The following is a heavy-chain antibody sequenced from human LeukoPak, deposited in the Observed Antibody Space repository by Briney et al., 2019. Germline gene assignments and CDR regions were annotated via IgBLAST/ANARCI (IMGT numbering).Heavy chain of an antibody. Sequence: ASVKVSCKVSGYTLTELSMHWVRQAPGKGLEWMGGFDPEDGETIYAQKFQGRVTMTEDTSTDTAYMELSSLRSEDTAVYYCATPRGGSYPFDYWGQGTLVTVSS. CDR3: ATPRGGSYPFDY. CDR1: GYTLTELS. J-gene: IGHJ4*02. V-gene: IGHV1-24*01. D-gene: IGHD1-26*01. CDR2: FDPEDGET.